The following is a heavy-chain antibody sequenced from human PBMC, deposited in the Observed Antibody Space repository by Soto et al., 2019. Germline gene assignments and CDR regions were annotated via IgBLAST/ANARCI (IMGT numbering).Heavy chain of an antibody. Sequence: GGSLRLSCAASGFTFSSYSMNWVRQAPGKGLEWVSSTSSSGSYIYYADSVKGRFTISRDNAKNSLYLQMNSLRAEDTAVYYCARDFRDGYYFDYWGQGT. D-gene: IGHD5-12*01. CDR1: GFTFSSYS. CDR3: ARDFRDGYYFDY. J-gene: IGHJ4*02. V-gene: IGHV3-21*01. CDR2: TSSSGSYI.